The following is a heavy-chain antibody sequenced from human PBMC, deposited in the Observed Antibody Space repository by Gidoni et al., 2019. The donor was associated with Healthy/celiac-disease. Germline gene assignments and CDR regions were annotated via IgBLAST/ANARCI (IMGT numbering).Heavy chain of an antibody. CDR3: ARGRIAARGGKIYYYYGMDV. D-gene: IGHD6-6*01. Sequence: QVQLQQWGAGLLKPSEPLSLTCAVYGGSFSGYYWRWIRQPPVKGLEWLGKINHCGSTNSNPALKSRVTISVDTSKNQCSMKLRSVTAADTAVYYWARGRIAARGGKIYYYYGMDVWGQGTTVTVCS. J-gene: IGHJ6*02. CDR1: GGSFSGYY. CDR2: INHCGST. V-gene: IGHV4-34*01.